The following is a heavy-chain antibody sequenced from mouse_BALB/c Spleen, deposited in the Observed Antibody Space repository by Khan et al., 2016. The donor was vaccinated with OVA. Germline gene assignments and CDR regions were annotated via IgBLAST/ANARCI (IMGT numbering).Heavy chain of an antibody. CDR1: GFSLSRYN. V-gene: IGHV2-6-4*01. J-gene: IGHJ4*01. Sequence: VELVESGPGLVAPSQSLSITCTVSGFSLSRYNIHWVRQPPGKGLEWLGMIWGGGGTDYTSTLKSRLSISKDNSKSQVFLKMNSLQTDDTAIYYCARAYYRYDGYYAMDYWGQGTSVTGSS. D-gene: IGHD2-14*01. CDR2: IWGGGGT. CDR3: ARAYYRYDGYYAMDY.